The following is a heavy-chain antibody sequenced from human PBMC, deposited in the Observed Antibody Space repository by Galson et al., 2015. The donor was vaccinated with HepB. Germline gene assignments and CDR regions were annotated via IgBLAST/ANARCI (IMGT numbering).Heavy chain of an antibody. CDR2: ISYDGSNK. CDR1: GFTFSSYA. Sequence: SLRLSCAASGFTFSSYAMHWVRQAPGKGLEWVAVISYDGSNKYYADSVKGRFTISRDNSKNTLYLQMNSLRAEDTAVYYCARDDVPAATAYYYYGMDVWGQGTTVTVSS. CDR3: ARDDVPAATAYYYYGMDV. D-gene: IGHD2-2*01. J-gene: IGHJ6*02. V-gene: IGHV3-30*04.